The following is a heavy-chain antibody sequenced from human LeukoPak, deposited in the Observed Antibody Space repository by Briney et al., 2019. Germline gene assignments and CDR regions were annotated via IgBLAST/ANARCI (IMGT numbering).Heavy chain of an antibody. CDR3: ATDPIAVAGRPAGGWFDP. CDR2: FDPEDGET. J-gene: IGHJ5*02. D-gene: IGHD6-19*01. V-gene: IGHV1-24*01. CDR1: GYTLTELS. Sequence: ASVTVSCKVSGYTLTELSMHWVRQAPGKGLEWMGGFDPEDGETIYAQKFQGRVTMTEDTSTDTAYMELSSLRSEDTAVYYCATDPIAVAGRPAGGWFDPWGQGTLVTVSS.